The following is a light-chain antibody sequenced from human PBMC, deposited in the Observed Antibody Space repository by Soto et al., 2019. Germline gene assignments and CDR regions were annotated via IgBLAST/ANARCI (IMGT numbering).Light chain of an antibody. Sequence: QSVLTQPASVSGSPGQSITISCTGTSGDVGGYNYVSWYQQHPGKAPKLMIYEVSNRPSGVSNRFSGSKSGNTASLTISGLQAEDEADYYRASYTSSSSYVFGTGTKVTVL. CDR1: SGDVGGYNY. J-gene: IGLJ1*01. V-gene: IGLV2-14*01. CDR2: EVS. CDR3: ASYTSSSSYV.